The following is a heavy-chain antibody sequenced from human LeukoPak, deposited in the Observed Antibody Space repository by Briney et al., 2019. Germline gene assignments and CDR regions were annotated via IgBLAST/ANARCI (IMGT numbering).Heavy chain of an antibody. D-gene: IGHD3-22*01. Sequence: PGGSLRLSCAASGFTFSSYTMNWVRQAPGKGLEWVSSISSRSSYIHYADSVRGRFTISRDNAKNSLYLQMNSLRAEDTAVYYCARAPPKGNFYDSSAYGENDYWGQGTLVTVSS. CDR2: ISSRSSYI. J-gene: IGHJ4*02. CDR1: GFTFSSYT. V-gene: IGHV3-21*01. CDR3: ARAPPKGNFYDSSAYGENDY.